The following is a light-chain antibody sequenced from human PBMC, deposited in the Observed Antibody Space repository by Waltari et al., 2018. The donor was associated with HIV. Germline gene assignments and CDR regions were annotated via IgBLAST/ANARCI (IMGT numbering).Light chain of an antibody. CDR1: SSDVGGYNY. Sequence: QSALTQPASVSGSPGQSITISCTGTSSDVGGYNYVSWYQQHPGKAPKLLIYEVNNRPSGVSHRFSCSKSGNTASLAISGLQTEDEADYYCSSYTTTTTWVFGGGTKLTVL. V-gene: IGLV2-14*01. J-gene: IGLJ3*02. CDR3: SSYTTTTTWV. CDR2: EVN.